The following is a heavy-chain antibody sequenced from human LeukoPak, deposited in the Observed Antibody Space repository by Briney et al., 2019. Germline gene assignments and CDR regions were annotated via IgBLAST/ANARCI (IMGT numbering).Heavy chain of an antibody. Sequence: SETLSLTCAVYGGSFSGYYWSWIRQPPGKGLEWIGEINHSGSTNYNPSLKSRVTISVDTSKNQFSLKLSSVTAADTAVYYCARTTNYGDYVFHPRHNWFDPWGQGTLVTVSS. V-gene: IGHV4-34*01. J-gene: IGHJ5*02. CDR2: INHSGST. CDR3: ARTTNYGDYVFHPRHNWFDP. D-gene: IGHD4-17*01. CDR1: GGSFSGYY.